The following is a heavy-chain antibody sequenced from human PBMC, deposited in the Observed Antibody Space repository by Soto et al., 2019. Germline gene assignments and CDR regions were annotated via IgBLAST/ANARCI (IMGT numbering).Heavy chain of an antibody. D-gene: IGHD2-8*01. CDR3: AKDLVIVLKDY. CDR2: ISGSGGST. J-gene: IGHJ4*02. Sequence: AISGSGGSTYYADSVKGRFTISRDNSKNTLYLQMNSLRAEDTAVYYCAKDLVIVLKDYWGQGTLVTVSS. V-gene: IGHV3-23*01.